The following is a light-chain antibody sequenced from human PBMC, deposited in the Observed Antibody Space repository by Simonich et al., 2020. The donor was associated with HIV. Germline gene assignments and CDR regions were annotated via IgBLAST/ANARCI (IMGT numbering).Light chain of an antibody. J-gene: IGKJ3*01. Sequence: DIQMTQFPSSLSASVGDRVTITCRASQSIRSYLNWYQQKPGKAPKLLIYAASSSQSGVPSRFSGSGSGTDFTLTISSLQPEDFATYYCQQSYSTPFTFGPGTKVEIK. CDR1: QSIRSY. CDR2: AAS. V-gene: IGKV1-39*01. CDR3: QQSYSTPFT.